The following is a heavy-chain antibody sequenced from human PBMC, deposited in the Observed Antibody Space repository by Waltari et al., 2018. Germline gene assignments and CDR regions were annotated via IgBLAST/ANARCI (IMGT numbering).Heavy chain of an antibody. V-gene: IGHV4-38-2*01. CDR2: IYHSGST. Sequence: QVQLQESGPGLVKPSETLSLTCAVSGYSISSGYYWGWIRQPPGKGLEWIGSIYHSGSTYYNPSLKSRVTISVDTSKNQFSLKLSSVTAADTAVYYCASHIAVVPAAIDYWGQGTLVTVSS. CDR1: GYSISSGYY. J-gene: IGHJ4*02. CDR3: ASHIAVVPAAIDY. D-gene: IGHD2-2*02.